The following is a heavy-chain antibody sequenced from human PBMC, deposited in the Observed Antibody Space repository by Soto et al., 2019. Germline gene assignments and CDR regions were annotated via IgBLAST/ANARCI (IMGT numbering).Heavy chain of an antibody. CDR1: GYTFTSYD. V-gene: IGHV1-8*01. D-gene: IGHD3-3*01. CDR2: MNPNSGNT. Sequence: GASVKVSCKASGYTFTSYDINWVRQATGQGLEWMGWMNPNSGNTGYAQKFQGRVTMTRNTSISTAYMELSSLRSEDTAVYYCARGPHLYYDFWSGSATDGMDVWGQGTTVTVSS. CDR3: ARGPHLYYDFWSGSATDGMDV. J-gene: IGHJ6*02.